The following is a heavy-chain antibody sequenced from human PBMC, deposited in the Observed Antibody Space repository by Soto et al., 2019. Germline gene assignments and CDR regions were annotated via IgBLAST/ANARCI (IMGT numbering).Heavy chain of an antibody. V-gene: IGHV3-7*01. CDR3: ARDCSGGSCLAAGY. D-gene: IGHD2-15*01. CDR2: INQDGSEK. CDR1: GFTFSSYW. Sequence: EEQLVESGGGLVQPGGSLRLSCAASGFTFSSYWMGWVRQGPGMGLEWVANINQDGSEKYYVESVKGRFTISRDNAKNTLYLQMNGLRAEDTALYYCARDCSGGSCLAAGYWGQGTMVTVSS. J-gene: IGHJ4*02.